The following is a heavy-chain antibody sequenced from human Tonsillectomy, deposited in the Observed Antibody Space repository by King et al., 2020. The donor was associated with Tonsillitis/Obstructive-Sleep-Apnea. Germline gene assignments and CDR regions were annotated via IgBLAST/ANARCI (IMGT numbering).Heavy chain of an antibody. V-gene: IGHV5-10-1*03. J-gene: IGHJ6*02. D-gene: IGHD5-18*01. CDR2: IDPSDSYT. Sequence: VQLVESGAEVKKPGESLRISCKGSGYSFASYWISWVRQMPGKGLEWMGTIDPSDSYTNYSPSFQGHVTISADKSISTAYLQWRSLKASDTAMYYCAKHTGYSNGYRYGMDVWGQGTTVTVSS. CDR3: AKHTGYSNGYRYGMDV. CDR1: GYSFASYW.